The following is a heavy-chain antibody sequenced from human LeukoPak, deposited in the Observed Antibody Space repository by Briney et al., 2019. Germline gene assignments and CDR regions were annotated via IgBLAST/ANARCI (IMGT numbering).Heavy chain of an antibody. Sequence: SQTLSLTCTVSGGSISSGDYYWSWIRQPPGEGLEWIGYIYHSGSAYHNPSLKSRVTISVDRSKNQFSLKLNSVTAADTAVYYCASGWGYYYGSGSYYALDYWGQGTLVTVSS. D-gene: IGHD3-10*01. CDR1: GGSISSGDYY. CDR2: IYHSGSA. CDR3: ASGWGYYYGSGSYYALDY. J-gene: IGHJ4*02. V-gene: IGHV4-30-2*01.